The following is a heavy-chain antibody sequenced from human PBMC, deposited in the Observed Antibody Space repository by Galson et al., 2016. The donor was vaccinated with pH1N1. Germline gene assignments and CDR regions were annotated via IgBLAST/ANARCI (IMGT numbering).Heavy chain of an antibody. D-gene: IGHD5-24*01. CDR1: GYRVTRYY. J-gene: IGHJ4*02. V-gene: IGHV1-46*01. CDR2: IDPSDGTT. Sequence: SVKVSCKAAGYRVTRYYLHWVRQAPGQGLEWMGIIDPSDGTTTYAQKFQGRIILTRDTSTNAVNMELTTLRPDDSATYFCARRFYFDYWGQGTLVTVSS. CDR3: ARRFYFDY.